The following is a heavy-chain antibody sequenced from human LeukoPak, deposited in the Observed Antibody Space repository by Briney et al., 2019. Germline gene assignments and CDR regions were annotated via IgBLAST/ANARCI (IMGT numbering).Heavy chain of an antibody. V-gene: IGHV3-21*01. D-gene: IGHD3-10*01. CDR3: ARGITTHFDY. CDR1: GFTFSSYS. J-gene: IGHJ4*02. CDR2: ISSSSSYI. Sequence: GGSLRLSCAASGFTFSSYSMNWVRQAPGKGLEWVSSISSSSSYIYYADSVKGRFTISRDNSKNSLYLQMNSLRAEDRAVYYCARGITTHFDYWGQGTLVTVSS.